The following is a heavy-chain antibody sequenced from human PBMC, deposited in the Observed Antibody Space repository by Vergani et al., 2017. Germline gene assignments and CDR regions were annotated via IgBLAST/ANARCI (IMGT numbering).Heavy chain of an antibody. CDR2: IGYDGRIK. J-gene: IGHJ4*02. CDR1: GFSFSSFG. D-gene: IGHD4-17*01. CDR3: AKDGRENSDYGYFDY. V-gene: IGHV3-30*02. Sequence: QVQLVESGGGVVQPGGSLRLSCAASGFSFSSFGMHWVRQAPGKGLEWVTFIGYDGRIKYNVDSVKGRFTISRDTSKKTLSLQMRSLRADDTAVYYCAKDGRENSDYGYFDYWGQETLVTVSS.